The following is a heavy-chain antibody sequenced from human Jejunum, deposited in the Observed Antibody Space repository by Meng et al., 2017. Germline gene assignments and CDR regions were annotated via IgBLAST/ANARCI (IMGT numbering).Heavy chain of an antibody. D-gene: IGHD3-22*01. V-gene: IGHV3-74*01. CDR2: INSDGRST. CDR3: ARGPKDSSGYYFPGDS. Sequence: GESLKISWAASGFTFSTYWMHWVRQAPGKGLVWVSRINSDGRSTTYADSVKGRFTISRDNAKSTLYLQMTSLRAEDTAVYYCARGPKDSSGYYFPGDSWGQGTLVTVSS. J-gene: IGHJ4*02. CDR1: GFTFSTYW.